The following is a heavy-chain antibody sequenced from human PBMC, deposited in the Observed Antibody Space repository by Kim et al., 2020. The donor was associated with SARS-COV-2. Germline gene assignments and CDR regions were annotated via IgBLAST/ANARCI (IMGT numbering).Heavy chain of an antibody. V-gene: IGHV1-18*01. CDR3: ARRVVGDAFDI. D-gene: IGHD3-3*01. J-gene: IGHJ3*02. Sequence: TNYAQKLQGRVTMTTDTSTSTAYMELRSLRSDDTAVYYCARRVVGDAFDIWGQGTMVTVSS. CDR2: T.